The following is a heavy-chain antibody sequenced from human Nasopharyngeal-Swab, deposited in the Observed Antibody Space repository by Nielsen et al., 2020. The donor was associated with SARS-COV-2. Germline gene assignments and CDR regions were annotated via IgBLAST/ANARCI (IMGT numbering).Heavy chain of an antibody. Sequence: SGPTLVKPTQTLTLTCTFSGFSLSTSGVGVGWIRQPPGKALEWLALIYWDDEKRYSPSLKSRLTTTKDTSKNQVVLTMTNMDPVDTATYYCAHSSSTAYYFDYWGQGTLVTVSS. D-gene: IGHD6-13*01. V-gene: IGHV2-5*02. CDR2: IYWDDEK. J-gene: IGHJ4*02. CDR1: GFSLSTSGVG. CDR3: AHSSSTAYYFDY.